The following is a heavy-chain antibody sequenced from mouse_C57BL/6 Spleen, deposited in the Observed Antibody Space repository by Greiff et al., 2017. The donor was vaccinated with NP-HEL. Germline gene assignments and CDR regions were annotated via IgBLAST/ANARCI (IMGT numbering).Heavy chain of an antibody. Sequence: VQLQQSGAELVKPGASVKLSCKASGYTFTDYEMHWVKQTPVHGLEWIGAIDPETGGTAYNQKFKGKAILTADKSSSTAYMELRSLTSEDSAVYYCTRGAYFDYWGQGTTLTVSS. V-gene: IGHV1-15*01. CDR3: TRGAYFDY. CDR2: IDPETGGT. D-gene: IGHD3-1*01. J-gene: IGHJ2*01. CDR1: GYTFTDYE.